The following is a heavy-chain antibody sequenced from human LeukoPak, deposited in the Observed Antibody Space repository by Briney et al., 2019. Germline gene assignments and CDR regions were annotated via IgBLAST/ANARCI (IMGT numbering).Heavy chain of an antibody. CDR2: ISGSGGST. CDR3: AKGQWPGTAEDWYFDL. Sequence: GGSLRLSCAASGFTFSSYGMSWVRQAPGKGLGWVSTISGSGGSTYYADSVKGRFTISRDNSRDTLYLQMNSLRAEDTAVYYCAKGQWPGTAEDWYFDLWGRGTLVTVSS. CDR1: GFTFSSYG. D-gene: IGHD6-19*01. V-gene: IGHV3-23*01. J-gene: IGHJ2*01.